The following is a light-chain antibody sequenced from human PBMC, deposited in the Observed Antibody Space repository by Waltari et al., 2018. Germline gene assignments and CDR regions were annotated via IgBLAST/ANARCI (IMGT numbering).Light chain of an antibody. CDR1: SSNIGAGYD. V-gene: IGLV1-40*01. CDR3: LSYDSSLSGWV. J-gene: IGLJ3*02. CDR2: ANT. Sequence: QSVLTQPPSVSGAPGQRVTISCTGSSSNIGAGYDVHWYQDLPGTAPKHLIYANTNRPSGVPDRFSGSKSGTSASLAITGLQAEDEADYYCLSYDSSLSGWVFGGGTKLTVL.